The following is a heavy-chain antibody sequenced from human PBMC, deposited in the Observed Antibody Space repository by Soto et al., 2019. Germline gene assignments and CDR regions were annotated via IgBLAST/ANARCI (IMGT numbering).Heavy chain of an antibody. CDR1: GFSLTTSGVG. D-gene: IGHD3-10*01. J-gene: IGHJ5*02. CDR3: AQSLWRTYKAWFDP. CDR2: IYWDDDK. V-gene: IGHV2-5*02. Sequence: QITLKESGPTRVRSTQTLTLTCTFSGFSLTTSGVGVGWIRQPPGKALEWLALIYWDDDKRYSPSLKTRLTITKDTSKNQVVLTMTNMDPVDTATYYRAQSLWRTYKAWFDPWGQGTLVTVSS.